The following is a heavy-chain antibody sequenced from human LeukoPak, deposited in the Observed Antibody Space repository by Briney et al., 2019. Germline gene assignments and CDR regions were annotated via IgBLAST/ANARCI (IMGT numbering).Heavy chain of an antibody. CDR1: GFTFSSYS. CDR2: ISSSSSTI. CDR3: ARDRGYCSSTSCYPSHFDY. J-gene: IGHJ4*02. D-gene: IGHD2-2*01. Sequence: GGSLRLSCAASGFTFSSYSMNWVRQAPGKGLEWVSYISSSSSTIYYADSVKGRFIISRDNAKNSLYLQMNSLRAEDTAVYYCARDRGYCSSTSCYPSHFDYWGQGTLVTVSS. V-gene: IGHV3-48*04.